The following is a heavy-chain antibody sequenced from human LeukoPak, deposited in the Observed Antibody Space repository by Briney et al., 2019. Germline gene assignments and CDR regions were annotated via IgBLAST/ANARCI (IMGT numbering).Heavy chain of an antibody. CDR2: INHSGST. Sequence: SETLSLTCAVYGGSFSGYYWSWIRQPPGKGLEWIGEINHSGSTNYNPSLKSRVTISVDTSKNQFSLKLSSVTAADTAVYYCARGRSDSSGYYYFGYWGQGTLVTVSS. CDR1: GGSFSGYY. CDR3: ARGRSDSSGYYYFGY. J-gene: IGHJ4*02. D-gene: IGHD3-22*01. V-gene: IGHV4-34*01.